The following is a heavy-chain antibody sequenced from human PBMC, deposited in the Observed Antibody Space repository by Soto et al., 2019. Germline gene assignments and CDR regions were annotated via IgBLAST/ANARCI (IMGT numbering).Heavy chain of an antibody. D-gene: IGHD1-1*01. Sequence: QVQLQQWGAGLLKPSETLSLTCAVYGGSFSGYYWCWIRQPPGKGLEWIGEVNHSVSTNYNPSLKSRVTISVDPSKNEFARKLSSVTAADTAVYYCARSKPGTRYFDYWGQGTLVTVSS. CDR3: ARSKPGTRYFDY. CDR1: GGSFSGYY. V-gene: IGHV4-34*01. J-gene: IGHJ4*02. CDR2: VNHSVST.